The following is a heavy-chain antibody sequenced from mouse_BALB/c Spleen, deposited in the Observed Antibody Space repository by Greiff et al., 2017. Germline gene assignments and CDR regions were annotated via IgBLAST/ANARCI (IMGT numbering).Heavy chain of an antibody. CDR1: GFAFSSYD. Sequence: EVHLVESGGGLVKPGGSLKLSCAASGFAFSSYDMSWVRQTPEKRLEWVAYISSGGGSTYYPDTVKGRFTISRDNAKNTLYLQMSSLKSEDTAMYYCARQGGGYFDYWGQGTTLTVSS. CDR3: ARQGGGYFDY. V-gene: IGHV5-12-1*01. J-gene: IGHJ2*01. CDR2: ISSGGGST.